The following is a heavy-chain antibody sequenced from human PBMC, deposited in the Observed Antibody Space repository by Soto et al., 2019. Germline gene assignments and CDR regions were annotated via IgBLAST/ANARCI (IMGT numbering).Heavy chain of an antibody. J-gene: IGHJ5*02. D-gene: IGHD2-8*01. CDR3: AKDVGYCTNGVCLYNWFDP. CDR1: GFTFNSYG. Sequence: QVQLVESGGGVVQPGRSLRLSCAASGFTFNSYGIHWVRQAPGKALEWVAVISYDGNNIYYGDSVQGRFTISRDNSKNTIYLQMNSLRAEDTAVYYCAKDVGYCTNGVCLYNWFDPWGQGTLVTVSS. V-gene: IGHV3-30*18. CDR2: ISYDGNNI.